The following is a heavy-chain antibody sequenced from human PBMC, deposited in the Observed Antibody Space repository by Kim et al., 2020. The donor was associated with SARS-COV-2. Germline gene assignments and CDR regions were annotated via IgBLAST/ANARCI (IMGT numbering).Heavy chain of an antibody. CDR1: GGSISSSSYY. CDR3: ARLGQWVDAGGDGIDV. D-gene: IGHD6-19*01. CDR2: IYYSGST. V-gene: IGHV4-39*01. J-gene: IGHJ6*02. Sequence: SETLSLTCTVSGGSISSSSYYWGWIRQPPGMGLEWIGSIYYSGSTYYNPSLKSRVTISVDTSKNQFSLKLSSVTAADTAVYYCARLGQWVDAGGDGIDVWGQGTTVTVSS.